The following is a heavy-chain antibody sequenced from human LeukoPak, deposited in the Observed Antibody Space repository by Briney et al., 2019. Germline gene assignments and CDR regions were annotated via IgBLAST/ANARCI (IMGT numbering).Heavy chain of an antibody. Sequence: GGSLRLSCAASGFTFSSYSMNWVRQAPGKGLEWVSYITSSSSAIYYADSVKGRFTISRDNAKNSLYLQMNSLRAEDTAVYYCARDPQANSGLGYWGQGTLVIVFS. CDR3: ARDPQANSGLGY. V-gene: IGHV3-48*04. CDR2: ITSSSSAI. D-gene: IGHD5-12*01. CDR1: GFTFSSYS. J-gene: IGHJ4*02.